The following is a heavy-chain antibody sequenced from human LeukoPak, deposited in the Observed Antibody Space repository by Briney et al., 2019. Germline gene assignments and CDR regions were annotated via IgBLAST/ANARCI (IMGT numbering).Heavy chain of an antibody. J-gene: IGHJ4*02. Sequence: ASVKVSCKASGYTFTDNHMYWIRQAPGQGPECMGWINPNSGGTHYAQKFQGRVAMTRDTSISTCYMELSRLRSDDAAVYYCAREGYSRSIDYWGQGTLVTVSS. CDR2: INPNSGGT. CDR3: AREGYSRSIDY. D-gene: IGHD6-13*01. V-gene: IGHV1-2*02. CDR1: GYTFTDNH.